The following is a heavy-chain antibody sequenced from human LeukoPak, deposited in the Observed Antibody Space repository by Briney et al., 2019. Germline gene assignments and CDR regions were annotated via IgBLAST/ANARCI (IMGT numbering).Heavy chain of an antibody. CDR2: ISAYNGNT. CDR3: ARGDYYDFQNGHLDH. J-gene: IGHJ4*02. CDR1: GYIFTSYF. D-gene: IGHD3-3*01. V-gene: IGHV1-18*01. Sequence: ASVKVSCKTSGYIFTSYFINWVRQAPGQGLEWMGWISAYNGNTNYAQKFQGRVTMTTDTSTTAYMELRSLRTDDTAVYYCARGDYYDFQNGHLDHWGQGTLLTASS.